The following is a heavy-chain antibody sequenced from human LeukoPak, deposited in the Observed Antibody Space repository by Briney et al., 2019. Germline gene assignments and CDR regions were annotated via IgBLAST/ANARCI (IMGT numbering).Heavy chain of an antibody. D-gene: IGHD6-13*01. J-gene: IGHJ4*02. Sequence: GGSLRLSCAASGFTFSSYGMHWVRQAPGKGLEWVAVIWYGGSNKYYADSVKGRFTISRDNSKNTLYLQMNSLRAEDTAVYYCAKEESAAAGTGLLDYWGQGTLVTVSS. CDR1: GFTFSSYG. CDR2: IWYGGSNK. V-gene: IGHV3-30*02. CDR3: AKEESAAAGTGLLDY.